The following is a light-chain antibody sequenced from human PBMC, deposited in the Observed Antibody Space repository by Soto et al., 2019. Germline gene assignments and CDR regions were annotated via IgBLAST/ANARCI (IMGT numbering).Light chain of an antibody. V-gene: IGKV3-20*01. CDR1: QSVTRSS. CDR3: HQYGSSPWT. Sequence: EIVLTQSPGTLSLSPGERATLSCRASQSVTRSSLAWYQQKPGQAPRLLIYDASSRATGIPDRFSGSGSGTQFTLDVSRLEPEDFARYYCHQYGSSPWTFGQGTKVEIK. CDR2: DAS. J-gene: IGKJ1*01.